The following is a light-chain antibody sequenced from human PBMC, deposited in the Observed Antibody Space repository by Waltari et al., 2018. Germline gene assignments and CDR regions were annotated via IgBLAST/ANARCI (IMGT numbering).Light chain of an antibody. Sequence: QSVLTQPPSASGPPGQRVTISCSGSASNIVGHLVNWYQQPPGKAPKLLIYRSDQRPSGVPDRFSASKTGTSASLAISGLQSEDEADYFCASWDDSLNGHWVFGGGTKVTVL. V-gene: IGLV1-44*01. CDR2: RSD. J-gene: IGLJ3*02. CDR3: ASWDDSLNGHWV. CDR1: ASNIVGHL.